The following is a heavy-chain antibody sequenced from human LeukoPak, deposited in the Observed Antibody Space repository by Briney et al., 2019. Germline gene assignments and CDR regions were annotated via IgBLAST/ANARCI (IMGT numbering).Heavy chain of an antibody. Sequence: TGGSLRLSCAASGFTFSTYEMHWVRQAPGKGLEWVAVISHDGNDQYYADSVKGRFTISRDNSKNALYLQMNSLRVEDTAVYYCARDRDSSRTGCFNAFDVWGQGTMANVSS. J-gene: IGHJ3*01. CDR1: GFTFSTYE. D-gene: IGHD2-2*01. V-gene: IGHV3-30*04. CDR2: ISHDGNDQ. CDR3: ARDRDSSRTGCFNAFDV.